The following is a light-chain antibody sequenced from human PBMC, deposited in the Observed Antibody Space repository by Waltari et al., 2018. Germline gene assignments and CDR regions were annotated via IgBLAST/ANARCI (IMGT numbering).Light chain of an antibody. CDR1: SSNIGNNV. V-gene: IGLV1-44*01. CDR2: RND. CDR3: AAWDDSLRGHWV. J-gene: IGLJ3*02. Sequence: QSVLTQPPSASATPGQGVIISCSGSSSNIGNNVVTWYQQLPGKAPKLLIYRNDQRPSGVPARCSGSKSGTSASLAINGLQSEDEADYYCAAWDDSLRGHWVFGGGTKVTVL.